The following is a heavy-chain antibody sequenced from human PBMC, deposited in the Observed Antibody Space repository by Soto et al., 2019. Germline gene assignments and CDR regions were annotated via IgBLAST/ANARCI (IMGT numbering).Heavy chain of an antibody. CDR3: ARAVITSYGVFDY. CDR2: ITYNGDT. J-gene: IGHJ4*02. CDR1: GYTFTSYG. D-gene: IGHD2-21*01. Sequence: QVQLVQSGAEVKKPGAPVKVSCKASGYTFTSYGISWVPQAPGQGLEWMGWITYNGDTNYPQRLQGRVTMTTDTSTSTAYMELRSLRSDDTAVYYCARAVITSYGVFDYWGQGTLVTVSS. V-gene: IGHV1-18*01.